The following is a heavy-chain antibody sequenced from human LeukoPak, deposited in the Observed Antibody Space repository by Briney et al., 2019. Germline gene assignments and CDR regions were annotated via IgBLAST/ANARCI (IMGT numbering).Heavy chain of an antibody. D-gene: IGHD4-23*01. J-gene: IGHJ5*02. CDR1: GFTFSGSA. CDR2: IRYDGSNK. Sequence: GGSLRLSCAASGFTFSGSAMHWVRQAPGKGLEWAAFIRYDGSNKYYADSVKGRFTISRDNSKNTLYLQMNSLRAEDTAVYYCAKDGDYGGTLGPWGQGTLVTVSS. V-gene: IGHV3-30*02. CDR3: AKDGDYGGTLGP.